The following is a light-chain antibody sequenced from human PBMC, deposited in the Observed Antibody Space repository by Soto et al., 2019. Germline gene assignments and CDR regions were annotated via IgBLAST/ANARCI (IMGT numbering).Light chain of an antibody. Sequence: DIQMTQSPSALSANVGDTVTVTCRASQSVSGWLAWYQQKPGEAPELLIYDASALPRGVPSRFSGSGSGTKFTLTIASLQPDDFATYYCQQYETFSGTFGPGTKVDIK. CDR3: QQYETFSGT. J-gene: IGKJ1*01. V-gene: IGKV1-5*01. CDR1: QSVSGW. CDR2: DAS.